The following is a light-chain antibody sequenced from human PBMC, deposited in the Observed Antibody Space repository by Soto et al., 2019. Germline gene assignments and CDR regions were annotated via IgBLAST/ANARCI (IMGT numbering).Light chain of an antibody. CDR1: STDVGGYNY. V-gene: IGLV2-14*01. CDR2: DVT. J-gene: IGLJ1*01. CDR3: ISYTSSDTYV. Sequence: QSVLTQPASVSGSPGQSITISCTGTSTDVGGYNYVSWYQQHPGKAPKLMIYDVTSRPSGVSNRFSGSKSGNTASLIISGLQAVDEADYYCISYTSSDTYVFGTGTSSPS.